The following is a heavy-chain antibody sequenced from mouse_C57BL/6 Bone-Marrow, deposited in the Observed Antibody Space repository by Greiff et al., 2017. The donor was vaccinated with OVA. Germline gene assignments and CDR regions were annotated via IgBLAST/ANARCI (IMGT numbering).Heavy chain of an antibody. J-gene: IGHJ2*01. CDR2: IYPRSGNT. Sequence: QVQLKESGAELARPGASVKLSCKASGYTFTSYGISWVKQRTGQGLEWIGEIYPRSGNTYYNEKFKGKATLTADKSSSTAYMELRSLTSEDSAVYFCARGIHYYGSSYFDYWGQGTTLTVSS. D-gene: IGHD1-1*01. V-gene: IGHV1-81*01. CDR1: GYTFTSYG. CDR3: ARGIHYYGSSYFDY.